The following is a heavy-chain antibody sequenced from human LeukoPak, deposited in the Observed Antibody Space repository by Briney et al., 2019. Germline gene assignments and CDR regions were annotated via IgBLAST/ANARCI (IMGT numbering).Heavy chain of an antibody. CDR3: AKDSFLYSSSWYYFDY. CDR2: ISSSSSYI. D-gene: IGHD6-13*01. J-gene: IGHJ4*02. V-gene: IGHV3-21*04. Sequence: PGGSLRLSCAASGFTFSSYSMNWVRQAPGKGLEWVSSISSSSSYIYYADSVKGRFTISRDNAKNSLYLQMNSLRAEDTALYYCAKDSFLYSSSWYYFDYWGQGTLVTVSS. CDR1: GFTFSSYS.